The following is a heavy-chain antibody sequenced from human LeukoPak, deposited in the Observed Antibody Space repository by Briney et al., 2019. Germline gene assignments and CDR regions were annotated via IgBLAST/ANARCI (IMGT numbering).Heavy chain of an antibody. V-gene: IGHV3-23*01. J-gene: IGHJ4*02. CDR1: GFTFNSYA. Sequence: GGSLRLSCAASGFTFNSYAMSWVRQAPGKGLEWVSTISNSGGSTYYADSVKGRFTISRDDSENALYLQMNSLRAEDTAVYYCAKATGYLLWGQGTLVTVSS. D-gene: IGHD1-14*01. CDR3: AKATGYLL. CDR2: ISNSGGST.